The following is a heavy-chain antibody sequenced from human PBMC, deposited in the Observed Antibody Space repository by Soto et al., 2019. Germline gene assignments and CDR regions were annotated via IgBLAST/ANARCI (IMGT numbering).Heavy chain of an antibody. V-gene: IGHV4-31*03. CDR3: ARAFTAAGTGQDAFDI. J-gene: IGHJ3*02. Sequence: QVQLQESGPGLVKPSQTLSLTCTVSGGSISSGGYYWSWIRQHPGKGLEWIGYSYYSGATYYNPSLKRRVTISVDTSKNQFSLKLSSVTAADTAVYYCARAFTAAGTGQDAFDIWGQGTMVTVSS. CDR1: GGSISSGGYY. D-gene: IGHD6-13*01. CDR2: SYYSGAT.